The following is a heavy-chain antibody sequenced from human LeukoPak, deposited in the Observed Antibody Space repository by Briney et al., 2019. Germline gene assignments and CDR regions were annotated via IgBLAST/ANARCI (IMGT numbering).Heavy chain of an antibody. V-gene: IGHV3-48*01. CDR3: ALKGGHYYHFDA. CDR2: ISSSSSSM. D-gene: IGHD3-22*01. J-gene: IGHJ4*02. CDR1: GFTFSSYS. Sequence: GGSLRLSCAASGFTFSSYSMNWVRQAPRKGLEWVSYISSSSSSMYYADSVKGRFTISRDNAKNSLYLQMNSLRAEDTATYYCALKGGHYYHFDAWGQGTLVTVSS.